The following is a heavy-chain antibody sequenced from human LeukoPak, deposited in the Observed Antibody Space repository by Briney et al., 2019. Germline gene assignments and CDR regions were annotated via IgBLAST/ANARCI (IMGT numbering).Heavy chain of an antibody. V-gene: IGHV4-39*07. Sequence: SGTLSLTCTVSGGSISSSSYYWGWIRQPPGKGLEWTGSIYYSGSTYYNPSLKSRVTISVDTSKNQFSLKLSSVTAADTAVYYCARGKLPYSSGWYPRGYFDYWGQGTLVTVSS. J-gene: IGHJ4*02. CDR2: IYYSGST. CDR1: GGSISSSSYY. CDR3: ARGKLPYSSGWYPRGYFDY. D-gene: IGHD6-19*01.